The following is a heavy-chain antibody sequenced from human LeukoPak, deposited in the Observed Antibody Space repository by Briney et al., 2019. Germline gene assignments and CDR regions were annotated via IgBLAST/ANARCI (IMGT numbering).Heavy chain of an antibody. Sequence: GGSLRLSCAASGFTFSSYGMDWVRQAPGKGLEWVAFIRYDGSNKYYADSVKGRFTISRDNSKNTLYLQMNSLKAEDTAVYYCAKSVDTAILYYYYYMDVWGKGTTVTVSS. CDR2: IRYDGSNK. J-gene: IGHJ6*03. CDR1: GFTFSSYG. D-gene: IGHD5-18*01. V-gene: IGHV3-30*02. CDR3: AKSVDTAILYYYYYMDV.